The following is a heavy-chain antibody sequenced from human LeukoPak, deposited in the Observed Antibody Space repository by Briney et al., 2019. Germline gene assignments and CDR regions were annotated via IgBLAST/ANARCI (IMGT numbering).Heavy chain of an antibody. CDR1: GFTFKNYG. V-gene: IGHV3-53*01. CDR3: ARDRGYSSGEDY. Sequence: GGSLRLSCGASGFTFKNYGMNWVRQAPGRGLEWVSVIYSGGSTYYADSVKGRFTISRDNSKNTLYLQMNSLRAEDTAVYYCARDRGYSSGEDYWGQGTLVTVSS. J-gene: IGHJ4*02. D-gene: IGHD6-19*01. CDR2: IYSGGST.